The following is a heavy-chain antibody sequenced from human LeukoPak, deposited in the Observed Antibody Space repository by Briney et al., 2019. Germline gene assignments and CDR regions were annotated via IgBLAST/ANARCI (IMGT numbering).Heavy chain of an antibody. D-gene: IGHD1-14*01. CDR2: LYSDGNT. Sequence: GGSLRLSCAASGFTVITNDMTWVRQAPGKGLEWVSVLYSDGNTKYADSVQGRFTISRDNSKNTLYVEMNSLSPDDTAVYYCARGVEPLAANTLAYWGQGTLVTVSS. V-gene: IGHV3-53*01. CDR1: GFTVITND. CDR3: ARGVEPLAANTLAY. J-gene: IGHJ4*02.